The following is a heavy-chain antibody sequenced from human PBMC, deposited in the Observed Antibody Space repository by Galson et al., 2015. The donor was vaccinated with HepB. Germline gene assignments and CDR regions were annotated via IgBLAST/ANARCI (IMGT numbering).Heavy chain of an antibody. CDR3: ARVRRGVRGVIPQNYYYMDV. D-gene: IGHD3-10*01. CDR1: GCTFSIYS. J-gene: IGHJ6*03. V-gene: IGHV3-21*01. Sequence: SLRLSCAASGCTFSIYSMNWVRQAPGQGLEWVSSISSRSSYIYYADSLKGRFTISRDNSKNSLYLQMNSLRAEDPAVYYCARVRRGVRGVIPQNYYYMDVWGKGTTVTVSS. CDR2: ISSRSSYI.